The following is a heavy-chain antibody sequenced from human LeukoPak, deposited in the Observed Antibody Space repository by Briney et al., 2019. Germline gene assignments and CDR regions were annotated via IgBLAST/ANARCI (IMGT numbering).Heavy chain of an antibody. J-gene: IGHJ4*02. CDR1: GFSFSSFA. CDR3: ARGQEFDDGVFDS. Sequence: QTGGSLRLSCAASGFSFSSFAMTWVRQAPGKGLEWVSTIRSNGATAYNADSVKGPFTISRDNSKNTVYLQMNSLRVEDTAIYYCARGQEFDDGVFDSWGQGTLVTVSS. CDR2: IRSNGATA. V-gene: IGHV3-23*01. D-gene: IGHD1-1*01.